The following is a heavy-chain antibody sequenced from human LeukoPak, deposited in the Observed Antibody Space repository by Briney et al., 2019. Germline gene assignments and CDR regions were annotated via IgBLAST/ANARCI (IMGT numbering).Heavy chain of an antibody. D-gene: IGHD1-20*01. CDR3: AKDITTSLILNWFDP. J-gene: IGHJ5*02. Sequence: GGSVTLLCGACGFTFSRYAMRCVRQARGRGVVCVSAICGCGGRTLYAVSVRGRFTIARDNSKNTLYLQRNSLRAEDTAVYYFAKDITTSLILNWFDPWGERTLVTVSP. CDR1: GFTFSRYA. CDR2: ICGCGGRT. V-gene: IGHV3-23*01.